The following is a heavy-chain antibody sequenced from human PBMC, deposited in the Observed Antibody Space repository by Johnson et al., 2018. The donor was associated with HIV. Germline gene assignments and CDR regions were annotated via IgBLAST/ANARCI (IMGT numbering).Heavy chain of an antibody. CDR2: IKQDGSEK. D-gene: IGHD6-13*01. V-gene: IGHV3-7*03. CDR3: ARDDTGYSSSFNAFDV. CDR1: GFTFSSYW. Sequence: MMLVESGGGLVQPGGSLRLSCAASGFTFSSYWMSWVRQAPGKGLEWVANIKQDGSEKYYVDSMKGRFTISRDNAKNSLYLQMNSLRAEDTAVYYCARDDTGYSSSFNAFDVWGQGTMVTVSS. J-gene: IGHJ3*01.